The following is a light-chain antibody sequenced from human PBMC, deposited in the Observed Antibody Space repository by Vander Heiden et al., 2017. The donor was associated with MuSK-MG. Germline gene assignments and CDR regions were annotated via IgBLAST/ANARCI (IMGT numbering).Light chain of an antibody. CDR1: QSVGSY. Sequence: EIVLTQSPATLSLSPGERATLSCRASQSVGSYLAMYQQKPGQAPRLLIYDASNRATGIPARFSGSGSGTDFTLTISSLEPEDFAVYYCQQRRTFGQGTKVEIK. CDR2: DAS. J-gene: IGKJ1*01. V-gene: IGKV3-11*01. CDR3: QQRRT.